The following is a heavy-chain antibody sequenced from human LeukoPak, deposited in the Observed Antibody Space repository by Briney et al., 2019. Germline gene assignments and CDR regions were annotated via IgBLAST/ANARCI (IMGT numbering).Heavy chain of an antibody. CDR3: ARYAMVRGRNWFDP. J-gene: IGHJ5*02. V-gene: IGHV4-34*01. CDR2: INHSGST. D-gene: IGHD3-10*01. Sequence: PSETLSLTFAVYGGSFSGYYWSWIRQPPGKGLEWIGEINHSGSTNYNPSLKSRVTISVDTSKNQFSLKLSSVTAADTAVYYCARYAMVRGRNWFDPWGQGTLVTVSS. CDR1: GGSFSGYY.